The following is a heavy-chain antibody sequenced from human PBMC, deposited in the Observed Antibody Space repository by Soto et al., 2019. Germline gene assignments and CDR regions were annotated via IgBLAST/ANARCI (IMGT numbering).Heavy chain of an antibody. Sequence: QVQLVQSGAEVKKPGSSVKVSCKASGGTFSSYAISWVRQAPGQGLEWMGGIIPIFGTANYAQKFQGRVTITAEESTGTAYMELGSLRSEDTAGYYCARDFSGSRFWVYGMDVWGQGTTVTVSS. J-gene: IGHJ6*02. D-gene: IGHD3-3*01. CDR1: GGTFSSYA. CDR3: ARDFSGSRFWVYGMDV. CDR2: IIPIFGTA. V-gene: IGHV1-69*12.